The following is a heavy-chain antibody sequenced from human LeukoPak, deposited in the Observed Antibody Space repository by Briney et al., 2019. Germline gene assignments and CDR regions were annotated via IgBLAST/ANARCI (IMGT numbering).Heavy chain of an antibody. CDR3: ARHSSNYDWFDP. J-gene: IGHJ5*02. CDR2: IYPGDSDT. CDR1: GYNFTSYW. Sequence: GASLQISCKGSGYNFTSYWIGWVRQLPGKGLEWMGIIYPGDSDTRYSPSFQGQVTISADKSISTAYLQWSSLKASDTAMYYCARHSSNYDWFDPWGQGTLVTVSS. D-gene: IGHD4-11*01. V-gene: IGHV5-51*01.